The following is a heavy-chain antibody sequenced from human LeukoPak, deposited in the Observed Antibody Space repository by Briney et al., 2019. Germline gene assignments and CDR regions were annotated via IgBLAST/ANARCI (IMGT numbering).Heavy chain of an antibody. CDR3: ARGGSDTAMAHDY. CDR1: GFTFNNYW. V-gene: IGHV3-74*01. CDR2: INSDGSSA. J-gene: IGHJ4*02. D-gene: IGHD5-18*01. Sequence: GGSLRLSCAASGFTFNNYWMHWVRQAPGKGLVWVSGINSDGSSATYADSVKGRFTISRDNAKNTLYLEMNSLRAEDMAVYFCARGGSDTAMAHDYWGQGTLVTVSS.